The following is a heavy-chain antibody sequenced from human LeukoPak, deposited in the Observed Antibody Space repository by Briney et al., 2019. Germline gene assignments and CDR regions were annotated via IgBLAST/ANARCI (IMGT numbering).Heavy chain of an antibody. V-gene: IGHV3-30*18. J-gene: IGHJ4*02. D-gene: IGHD1-26*01. CDR1: GFTFSSYG. CDR3: AKDKELALDY. Sequence: GGSLRLSCAASGFTFSSYGMQWVRQAPGKGLECVAVISYDGSNKYYADSVKGRFTTSRDNSKNTLYLQMNSLRAEDTAVYYCAKDKELALDYWGQGTLVTVSS. CDR2: ISYDGSNK.